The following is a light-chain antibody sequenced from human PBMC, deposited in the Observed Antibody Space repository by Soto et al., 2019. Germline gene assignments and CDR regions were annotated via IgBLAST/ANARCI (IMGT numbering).Light chain of an antibody. J-gene: IGKJ1*01. Sequence: EIVLTQSPGTLSLSPGERATISCRASQSVSSSYLAWYQQKPGQAPRLLIYGASSRATGIPDRFSGSGSGTDFTLTISRLEPEDFAVYYCQQYGSSQTFGQGTRWIS. CDR3: QQYGSSQT. CDR2: GAS. CDR1: QSVSSSY. V-gene: IGKV3-20*01.